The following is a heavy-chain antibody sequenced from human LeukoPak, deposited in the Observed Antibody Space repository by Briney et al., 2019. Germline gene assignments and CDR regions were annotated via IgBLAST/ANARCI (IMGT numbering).Heavy chain of an antibody. D-gene: IGHD3-16*02. CDR3: ARDGAFGGVIVTFDY. J-gene: IGHJ4*02. Sequence: SETLSLTCTVSGGSISSYYWSWIRQPPGKGLEWIGYIYYSGSTNYNPSLKSRVTISVDTSKNQFSLKLSSVTAADTAVYYCARDGAFGGVIVTFDYWGQGTLVTVSS. CDR1: GGSISSYY. CDR2: IYYSGST. V-gene: IGHV4-59*12.